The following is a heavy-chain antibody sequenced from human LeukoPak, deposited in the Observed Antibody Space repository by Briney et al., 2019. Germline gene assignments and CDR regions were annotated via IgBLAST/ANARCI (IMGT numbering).Heavy chain of an antibody. J-gene: IGHJ4*02. CDR3: AKEWYVGSPPDY. CDR1: GFIFSDYG. CDR2: IRFDGTNN. Sequence: PGGSLRLSCGVSGFIFSDYGMHWVRQAPGKGLEGVASIRFDGTNNYYADSVKGRFTISRDNSRNTLYLQMTSLRPEDTALYYCAKEWYVGSPPDYWGQGTQVTVSS. V-gene: IGHV3-30*02. D-gene: IGHD3-10*01.